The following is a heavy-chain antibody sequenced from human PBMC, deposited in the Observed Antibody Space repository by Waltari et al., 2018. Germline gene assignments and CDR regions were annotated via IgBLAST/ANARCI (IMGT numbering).Heavy chain of an antibody. CDR2: IWYDGSNK. D-gene: IGHD3-3*01. CDR1: GFTFGPQG. Sequence: QVHLVASGGGVVQPGRSLTLACRGSGFTFGPQGIHWVRQAPGKGLEWVAVIWYDGSNKQYADSVKGRFTISRDNSNNVVYMQMDSTRDEDTAIYYCARESFWSGAEWDDFGMDVWGQGTTVIVSS. V-gene: IGHV3-33*01. J-gene: IGHJ6*02. CDR3: ARESFWSGAEWDDFGMDV.